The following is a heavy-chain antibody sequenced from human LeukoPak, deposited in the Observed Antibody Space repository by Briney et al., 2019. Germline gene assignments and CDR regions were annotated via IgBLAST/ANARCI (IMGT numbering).Heavy chain of an antibody. CDR3: ARDRRFCSGDSCYSDSEYFQH. Sequence: GGSLRLSCAASGFTFNRYHMNWVRRAPGKGLEWVSYISSSGSTIYYADSVKGRFTISRDNAKNSLYLQMSSLTDEDTAVYYCARDRRFCSGDSCYSDSEYFQHWGQGTLVTVSS. V-gene: IGHV3-48*02. CDR1: GFTFNRYH. CDR2: ISSSGSTI. J-gene: IGHJ1*01. D-gene: IGHD2-15*01.